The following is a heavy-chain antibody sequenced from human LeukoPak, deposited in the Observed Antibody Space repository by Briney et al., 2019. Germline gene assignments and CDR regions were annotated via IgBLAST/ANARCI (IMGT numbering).Heavy chain of an antibody. D-gene: IGHD3-9*01. Sequence: PGGSLRLSCAASGFTFSSYWMHWVRQAPGKGLVWVSRINSDGSSTSYADSVKGRFTISRDNAKNTLYLQMNSLRAEDTAVYYCARSNRILKNAFDIWGQGTMVTVS. J-gene: IGHJ3*02. CDR3: ARSNRILKNAFDI. CDR2: INSDGSST. CDR1: GFTFSSYW. V-gene: IGHV3-74*01.